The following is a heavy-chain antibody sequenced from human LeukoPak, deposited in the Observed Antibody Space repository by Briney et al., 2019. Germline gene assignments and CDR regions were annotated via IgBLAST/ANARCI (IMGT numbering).Heavy chain of an antibody. J-gene: IGHJ4*02. CDR2: IYSSGST. CDR1: GASIDTYH. D-gene: IGHD7-27*01. V-gene: IGHV4-4*07. CDR3: ASGADAFETSGDYFDY. Sequence: SETLSLTCTVSGASIDTYHWNWIRQPARKGLEWIGRIYSSGSTNYNPSLKGRVTMSVETSTNQVSLKVTSVTAADTAVYYCASGADAFETSGDYFDYWGQGTLVTVSS.